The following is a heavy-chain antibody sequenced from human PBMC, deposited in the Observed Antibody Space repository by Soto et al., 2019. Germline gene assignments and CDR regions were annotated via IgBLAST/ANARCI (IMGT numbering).Heavy chain of an antibody. CDR1: GGSISSYY. Sequence: QVQLQESGPGLVKPSETLSLTCTVSGGSISSYYWSWIRQPPGKGLEWIGYIYYSGNTNCNPSLKSRFTTSVDTSTNQFSLKLSSVTAADTAVYYCARGDSPQNWYFDLWGRGTLVTVSS. CDR3: ARGDSPQNWYFDL. CDR2: IYYSGNT. D-gene: IGHD3-16*01. V-gene: IGHV4-59*01. J-gene: IGHJ2*01.